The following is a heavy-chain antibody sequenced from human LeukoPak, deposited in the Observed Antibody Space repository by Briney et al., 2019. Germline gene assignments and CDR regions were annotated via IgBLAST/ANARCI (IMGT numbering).Heavy chain of an antibody. D-gene: IGHD3-3*02. Sequence: SETLSLTCAVSGGSISSSNWWSWVRQPPGKGLEWIGEIYHSGSTNYNPSLKSRVTISVDKSKNQFSLKLSSVTAADTAVYYCARDAPVSTHFFDYWGQGTLVTVSS. V-gene: IGHV4-4*02. J-gene: IGHJ4*02. CDR3: ARDAPVSTHFFDY. CDR1: GGSISSSNW. CDR2: IYHSGST.